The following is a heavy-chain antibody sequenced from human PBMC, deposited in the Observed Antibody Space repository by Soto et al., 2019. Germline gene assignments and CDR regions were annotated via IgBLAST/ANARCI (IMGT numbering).Heavy chain of an antibody. CDR1: VASISSDDYY. CDR2: TQYSGST. V-gene: IGHV4-30-4*01. D-gene: IGHD6-6*01. J-gene: IGHJ6*02. CDR3: VRGVAASPERLGMEL. Sequence: SETLSLTCTFSVASISSDDYYWTWIRQPPGKGLEWIGNTQYSGSTYYNPSLSSRITISLDTSRNQFSLRLSSVTAADTAMYYCVRGVAASPERLGMELLGPGTTVTVSS.